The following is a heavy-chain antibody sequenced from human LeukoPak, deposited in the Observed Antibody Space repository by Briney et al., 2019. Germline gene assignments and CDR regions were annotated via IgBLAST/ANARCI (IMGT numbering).Heavy chain of an antibody. CDR1: GFTFSSYG. J-gene: IGHJ5*02. Sequence: GGSLRLSCAASGFTFSSYGMHWVRQAPGKGLEWVAVISYDGSNKYYADSVKGRFTISRDNSKNTLYLQMNSLRAEDTAVYYCARDLSGWPLGGWFDPWGQGTLVTVSS. CDR3: ARDLSGWPLGGWFDP. D-gene: IGHD6-19*01. CDR2: ISYDGSNK. V-gene: IGHV3-30*03.